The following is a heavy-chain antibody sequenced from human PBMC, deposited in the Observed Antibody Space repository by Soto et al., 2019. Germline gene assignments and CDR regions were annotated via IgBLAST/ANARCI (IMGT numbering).Heavy chain of an antibody. D-gene: IGHD4-17*01. J-gene: IGHJ3*02. V-gene: IGHV4-4*02. CDR1: SGSISSSNW. Sequence: SETLSLTCAVSSGSISSSNWWSWVRQPPGKGLEGIGEIYHSGSTNYNPSLKSRVTISVDKSKNQFSLKLSSVTAADTAVYYCARENGDYVGAFDIWGQGTMVTVSS. CDR2: IYHSGST. CDR3: ARENGDYVGAFDI.